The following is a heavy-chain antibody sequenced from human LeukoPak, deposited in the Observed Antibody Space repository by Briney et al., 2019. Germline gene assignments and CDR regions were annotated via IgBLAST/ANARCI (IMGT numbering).Heavy chain of an antibody. CDR2: IYFTGGT. J-gene: IGHJ4*02. CDR3: ARGGSYYEY. V-gene: IGHV4-59*01. CDR1: GASINTYY. D-gene: IGHD1-26*01. Sequence: SETLSLTCTVSGASINTYYWSWIRQPPGKGLEWIGYIYFTGGTNYNPSLRSRVTISVDTSKNQFSLKLSSVTAADTAVYYCARGGSYYEYWGQGTLVTVSS.